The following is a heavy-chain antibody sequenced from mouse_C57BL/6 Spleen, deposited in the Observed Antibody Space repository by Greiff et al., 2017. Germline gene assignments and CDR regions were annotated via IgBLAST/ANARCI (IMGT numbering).Heavy chain of an antibody. CDR1: GYTFTSYW. CDR3: ARANYYGSSYCLDY. D-gene: IGHD1-1*01. V-gene: IGHV1-69*01. J-gene: IGHJ2*01. Sequence: QVQLQQPGAELVMPGASVKLSCKASGYTFTSYWMHWVKQRPGQGLEWIGEIDPSDSYTNYNQKFKGKSTLTVDKSSSTAYMQLSSLTSEDSAVYYCARANYYGSSYCLDYWGQGTTLTVSS. CDR2: IDPSDSYT.